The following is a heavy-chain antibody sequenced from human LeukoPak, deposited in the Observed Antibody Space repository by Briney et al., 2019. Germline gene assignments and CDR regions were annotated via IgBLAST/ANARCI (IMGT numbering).Heavy chain of an antibody. Sequence: ASVKVSCKVSGYTLTELSMHWVRQAPGKGLEWMGGFDPEDGETIYAQKFQGRVTMTEDTSTDTAYMELSSLRSEDTAIYYCAADMAPTDPYKWFDPWGQGTLVTVSS. CDR3: AADMAPTDPYKWFDP. CDR2: FDPEDGET. D-gene: IGHD1-1*01. V-gene: IGHV1-24*01. CDR1: GYTLTELS. J-gene: IGHJ5*02.